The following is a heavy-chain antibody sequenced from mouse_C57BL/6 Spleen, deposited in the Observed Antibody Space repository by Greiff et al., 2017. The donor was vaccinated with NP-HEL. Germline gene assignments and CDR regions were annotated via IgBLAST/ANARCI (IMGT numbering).Heavy chain of an antibody. D-gene: IGHD3-1*01. J-gene: IGHJ1*03. Sequence: QVQLQQSGAELVRPGASVTLSCKASGYTFTDYEMHWVKQTPVHGLEWIGAIDPETGGTAYNQKFKGKAILTADKSSSTAYMELRSLTSEASACYYCTRSGGSCWYFDVWGTGTTVTVSS. CDR1: GYTFTDYE. CDR2: IDPETGGT. V-gene: IGHV1-15*01. CDR3: TRSGGSCWYFDV.